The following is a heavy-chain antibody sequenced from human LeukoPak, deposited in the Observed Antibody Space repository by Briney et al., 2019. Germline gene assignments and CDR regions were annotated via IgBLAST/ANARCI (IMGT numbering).Heavy chain of an antibody. CDR2: ISYDGSNK. CDR3: AKQYCGGDCWELFDY. V-gene: IGHV3-30*18. J-gene: IGHJ4*02. Sequence: SGGSLRLSCAASGFTFSSYGMHWVRQAPGKGLEWVAVISYDGSNKYYADSVKGRFTISRDNSKNTLYLQMNSLRAEDTAVYYCAKQYCGGDCWELFDYWGQGTLVTVSS. CDR1: GFTFSSYG. D-gene: IGHD2-21*02.